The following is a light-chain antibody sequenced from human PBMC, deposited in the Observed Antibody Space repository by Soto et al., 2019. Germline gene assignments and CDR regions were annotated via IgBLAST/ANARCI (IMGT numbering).Light chain of an antibody. J-gene: IGKJ1*01. CDR3: QQYGSSGT. CDR1: QSVSNNY. Sequence: EIVLTQSPGTLSLSPGERATLSCMASQSVSNNYLAWYQQKPGQAPRLLIYGASNRATGIPDRFSGSGSGTDFTLTTGRLEPEDFAVYYCQQYGSSGTFGQGTKVDIK. V-gene: IGKV3-20*01. CDR2: GAS.